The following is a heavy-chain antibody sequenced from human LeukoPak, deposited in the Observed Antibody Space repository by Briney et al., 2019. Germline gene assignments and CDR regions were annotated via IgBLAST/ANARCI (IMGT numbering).Heavy chain of an antibody. CDR3: ARDRRYGDLVY. CDR1: AGSFISSSHH. J-gene: IGHJ4*02. D-gene: IGHD7-27*01. Sequence: PSETLSLTCTVSAGSFISSSHHWGWIRQSPGKGLEWIGSVYYGRTTYYNPSLDGRVTVSLDTSANQFSLQLNSVTAADTAVYYCARDRRYGDLVYWGQGTLVTVSS. CDR2: VYYGRTT. V-gene: IGHV4-39*02.